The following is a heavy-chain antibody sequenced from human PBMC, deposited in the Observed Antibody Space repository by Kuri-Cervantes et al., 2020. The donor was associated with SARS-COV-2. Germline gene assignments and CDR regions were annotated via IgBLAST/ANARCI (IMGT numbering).Heavy chain of an antibody. CDR3: AKLDPYYDSRND. J-gene: IGHJ4*02. CDR1: GFTASTNY. V-gene: IGHV3-53*01. CDR2: IYSGGST. D-gene: IGHD3-22*01. Sequence: GGSMRPSCAAPGFTASTNYMSWVRQAPGRGLEWVSVIYSGGSTYYADSVKGRFTISRDNSKNTLYLQMNSTRAEDTAVYYCAKLDPYYDSRNDWGQGTLVTDSS.